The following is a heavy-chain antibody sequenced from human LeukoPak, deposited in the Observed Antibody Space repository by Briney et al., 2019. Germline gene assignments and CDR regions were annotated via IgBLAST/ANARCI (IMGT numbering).Heavy chain of an antibody. CDR1: GYTFTGYY. Sequence: ASVKVSCKASGYTFTGYYMHWVRQAPGQGLEWMGWINPNSGGTNYAQKFQGRVTMTRDTSISTAYMELSRLRSDDTAVYYCARGLDERSSGWWKTNYWGQGTLVTVSS. J-gene: IGHJ4*02. CDR3: ARGLDERSSGWWKTNY. CDR2: INPNSGGT. V-gene: IGHV1-2*02. D-gene: IGHD6-19*01.